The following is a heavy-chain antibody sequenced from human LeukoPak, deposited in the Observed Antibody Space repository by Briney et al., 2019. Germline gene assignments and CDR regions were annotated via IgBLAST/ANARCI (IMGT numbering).Heavy chain of an antibody. V-gene: IGHV4-4*09. CDR2: VYSGAY. CDR3: ARLRPRTNYDFSSGYYAFDY. CDR1: GASITNYF. Sequence: SETLSLTCTVSGASITNYFWGWIRQPPGKGLQWIGYVYSGAYYYNPSLVSRLTVSVDTAKNQFSLGLRSVTAADAAVYYCARLRPRTNYDFSSGYYAFDYWGQGTLVTVSS. D-gene: IGHD3-3*01. J-gene: IGHJ4*02.